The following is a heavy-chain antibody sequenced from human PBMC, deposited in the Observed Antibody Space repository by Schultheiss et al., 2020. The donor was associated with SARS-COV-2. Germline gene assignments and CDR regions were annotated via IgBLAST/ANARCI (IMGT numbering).Heavy chain of an antibody. V-gene: IGHV3-74*01. CDR2: INSDGSST. CDR1: GFTFSSYA. D-gene: IGHD1-26*01. J-gene: IGHJ4*02. CDR3: ARDSNSGSYMGHCGY. Sequence: GGSLRLSCAASGFTFSSYAMHWIRQAPGKGLEWVSRINSDGSSTSYADSVKGRFTISRDNAKNTLYLQMNSLRAEDTAVYYCARDSNSGSYMGHCGYWGQGTLVTVSS.